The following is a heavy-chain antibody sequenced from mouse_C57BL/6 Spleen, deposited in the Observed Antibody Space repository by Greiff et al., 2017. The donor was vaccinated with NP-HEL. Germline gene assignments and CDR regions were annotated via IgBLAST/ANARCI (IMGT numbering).Heavy chain of an antibody. V-gene: IGHV1-82*01. Sequence: QVQLKESGPELVKPGASVKISCKASGYAFSSSWMNWVKQRPGKGLEWIGRIYPGDGDTNYNGKFKGKATLTADKSSSTAYMQLSSLTSEDSAVYFCAKELTVPNYYAMDYWGQGTSVTVSS. J-gene: IGHJ4*01. CDR2: IYPGDGDT. D-gene: IGHD4-1*01. CDR1: GYAFSSSW. CDR3: AKELTVPNYYAMDY.